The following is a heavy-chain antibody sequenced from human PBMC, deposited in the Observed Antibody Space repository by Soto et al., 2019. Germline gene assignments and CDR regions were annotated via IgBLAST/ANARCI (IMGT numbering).Heavy chain of an antibody. CDR2: ITSSGGST. D-gene: IGHD6-13*01. Sequence: GGSLRLSCSASGFTFSSYVMNWVRQAPGKGLEYVAGITSSGGSTYYADSVKGRFIISRDNSQNIVYLQMSSLTTEDTAVYYCLVASAAHWAQGNQVPVS. J-gene: IGHJ4*02. CDR1: GFTFSSYV. V-gene: IGHV3-64D*06. CDR3: LVASAAH.